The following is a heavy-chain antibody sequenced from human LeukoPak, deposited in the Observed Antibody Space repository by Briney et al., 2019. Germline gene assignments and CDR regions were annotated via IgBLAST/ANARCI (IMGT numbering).Heavy chain of an antibody. D-gene: IGHD1-26*01. CDR2: LLSLFGTA. Sequence: SEKVPCKVSGHPFSRYAIRWVRQPPGQGLECMGNLLSLFGTAHYAQKFRGRDTITNDESTSPAYMEQSSLRSEDTAVYYCARVAVGAWYFDLWRRGT. J-gene: IGHJ4*02. CDR1: GHPFSRYA. CDR3: ARVAVGAWYFDL. V-gene: IGHV1-69*05.